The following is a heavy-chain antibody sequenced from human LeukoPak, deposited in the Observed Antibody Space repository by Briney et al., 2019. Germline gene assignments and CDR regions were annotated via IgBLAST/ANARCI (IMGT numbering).Heavy chain of an antibody. Sequence: GVSLRLSCAASGFTVNSNYMSWVRQAPGKGLEWVSLIYTGGSTYYADSVRGRFTISRDNSKNTLYLQMNSLRPEDTAIYYCARGFGKAAADVFGGYTMDVWGQGTTVTVSS. V-gene: IGHV3-66*02. CDR2: IYTGGST. D-gene: IGHD6-13*01. J-gene: IGHJ6*02. CDR1: GFTVNSNY. CDR3: ARGFGKAAADVFGGYTMDV.